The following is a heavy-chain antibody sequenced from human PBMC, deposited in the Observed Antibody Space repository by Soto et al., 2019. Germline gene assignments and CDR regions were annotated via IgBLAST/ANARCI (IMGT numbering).Heavy chain of an antibody. Sequence: SGPTLVNPTQTLTLTCAFSGFSLTTSALAVGWIRQPPGKALEWLAIVYGSDDKFYSPSLRSRLTITKDNSKNQVVLTLTDMEPVDTGTYFCVRRNDPYYFDFWGQGTLVTVSS. V-gene: IGHV2-5*04. J-gene: IGHJ4*02. CDR3: VRRNDPYYFDF. D-gene: IGHD1-1*01. CDR1: GFSLTTSALA. CDR2: VYGSDDK.